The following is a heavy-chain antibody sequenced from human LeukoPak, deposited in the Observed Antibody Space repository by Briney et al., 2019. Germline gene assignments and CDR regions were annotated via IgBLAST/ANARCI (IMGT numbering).Heavy chain of an antibody. CDR1: GFTLSSYD. D-gene: IGHD2-8*01. CDR3: ARVNGYWYFDL. Sequence: PGGSLRLSCAASGFTLSSYDMHWVRQATGKGLEWVSAIGTAGDTYYPGSVKGRFTISRENAKNSLYLQMNSLRAGDTAVYYCARVNGYWYFDLWGRGTLVTVSS. V-gene: IGHV3-13*04. J-gene: IGHJ2*01. CDR2: IGTAGDT.